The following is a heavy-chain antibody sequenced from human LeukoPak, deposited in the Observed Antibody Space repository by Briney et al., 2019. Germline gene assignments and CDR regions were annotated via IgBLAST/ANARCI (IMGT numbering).Heavy chain of an antibody. V-gene: IGHV1-18*01. CDR1: GFTFTSYG. J-gene: IGHJ3*02. CDR2: ISAYNGNA. Sequence: GGSLRLSCVASGFTFTSYGISWVRQAPGQGLEWMGWISAYNGNANYAQKLQGRVTVTTDTSTGTAYMDLRSLRSDDTAIYYCARDYADAFDSWGQGTMVTVSS. D-gene: IGHD2-2*01. CDR3: ARDYADAFDS.